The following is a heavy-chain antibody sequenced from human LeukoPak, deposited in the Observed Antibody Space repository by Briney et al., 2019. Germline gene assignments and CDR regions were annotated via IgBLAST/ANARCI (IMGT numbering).Heavy chain of an antibody. CDR2: IYPGDSDT. CDR3: ARLIVDTAMEFYYYYGMDV. Sequence: GESLKISCKGSGYSFTNYWIGWVRQMPGKGLEWMGIIYPGDSDTRYSPSFQGQVTISADKSISTAYLQWSSLKASDTAMYYCARLIVDTAMEFYYYYGMDVWGQGTTVTVSS. V-gene: IGHV5-51*01. J-gene: IGHJ6*02. CDR1: GYSFTNYW. D-gene: IGHD5-18*01.